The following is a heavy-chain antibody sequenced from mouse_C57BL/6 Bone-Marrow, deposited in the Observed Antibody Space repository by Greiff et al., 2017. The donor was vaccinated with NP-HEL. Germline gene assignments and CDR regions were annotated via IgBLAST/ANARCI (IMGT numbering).Heavy chain of an antibody. D-gene: IGHD1-1*01. CDR3: ARSSNYGSSGYYAMDY. CDR2: IYPGSGST. CDR1: GYTFTSYW. Sequence: QVQLQQSGAELVKPGASVKMSCKASGYTFTSYWITWVKQRPGQGLEWIGDIYPGSGSTNYNEKFKSKATLTVDTSSSTAYMQLSSLTSEDSAVYYCARSSNYGSSGYYAMDYWGQGTSVTVSS. V-gene: IGHV1-55*01. J-gene: IGHJ4*01.